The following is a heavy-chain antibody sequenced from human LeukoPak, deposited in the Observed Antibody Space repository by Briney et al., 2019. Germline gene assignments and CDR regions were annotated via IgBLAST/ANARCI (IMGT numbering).Heavy chain of an antibody. Sequence: SETLSLTCTVSGGSISSYYWSWIRQPPGKGLEWIGYIYYSESTNYNPSLKSRVTISVDTSKNQFSLKLSSVTAADTAVYYCARSKQQLVVDAFDIWGQGIMVTVSS. CDR1: GGSISSYY. CDR3: ARSKQQLVVDAFDI. V-gene: IGHV4-59*08. D-gene: IGHD6-13*01. CDR2: IYYSEST. J-gene: IGHJ3*02.